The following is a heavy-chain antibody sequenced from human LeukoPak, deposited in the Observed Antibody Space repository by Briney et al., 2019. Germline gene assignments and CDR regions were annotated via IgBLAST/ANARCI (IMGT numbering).Heavy chain of an antibody. CDR2: IWNDGNNK. V-gene: IGHV3-33*01. D-gene: IGHD2/OR15-2a*01. CDR3: ARDPNRPTYGMDV. CDR1: GLTFSSYG. Sequence: GRSLRLSCVASGLTFSSYGMHWVRQAPGKGLEWVAVIWNDGNNKYYADSVKGRFTISRDNSKNTLYLQMGRLRAEDTAVYYCARDPNRPTYGMDVWGQGTTVTVSS. J-gene: IGHJ6*02.